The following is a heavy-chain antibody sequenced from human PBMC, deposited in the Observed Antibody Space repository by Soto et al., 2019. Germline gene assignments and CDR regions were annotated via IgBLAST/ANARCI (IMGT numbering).Heavy chain of an antibody. CDR2: ISGSSSGT. CDR1: GFNFGAYA. CDR3: AKDLSETFWVYYYAMDV. D-gene: IGHD6-19*01. J-gene: IGHJ6*02. V-gene: IGHV3-23*01. Sequence: EARLLESGGGLIQPGGSLRLCCEASGFNFGAYAMSWVRQAPGKGLEWVSGISGSSSGTYYTDSVKGRFTISRDNSKNSVYLQMNSLRDEDTAVSYCAKDLSETFWVYYYAMDVWGQGTAVTVSS.